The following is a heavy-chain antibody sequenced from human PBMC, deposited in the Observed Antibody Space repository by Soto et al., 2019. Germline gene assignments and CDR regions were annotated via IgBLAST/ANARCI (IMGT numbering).Heavy chain of an antibody. Sequence: GGSLRLSCAASGFTFSSYWMHWVRQAPGKGLVWVSRINSDGSSTSYADSVKGRFTISRDNAKNTLYLQMNSLRAEDTAVYYSARGFXHFWSGYYRGQFDYWGQGTLVTVSS. D-gene: IGHD3-3*02. CDR1: GFTFSSYW. CDR2: INSDGSST. J-gene: IGHJ4*02. V-gene: IGHV3-74*01. CDR3: ARGFXHFWSGYYRGQFDY.